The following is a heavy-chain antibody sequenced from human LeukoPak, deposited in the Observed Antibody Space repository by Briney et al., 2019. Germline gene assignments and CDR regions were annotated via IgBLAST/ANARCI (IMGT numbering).Heavy chain of an antibody. CDR2: IHFSGTT. CDR1: GGSITGYY. CDR3: ARHAVLRYFDWLSPIVEYFDY. Sequence: SETRSLTCSASGGSITGYYWSWFRQPPGKGLEWPAFIHFSGTTNYSPSLVSRLTVSRDTPKNQFSLHLRSVTVADTAVYYCARHAVLRYFDWLSPIVEYFDYWGQGTLVTVSS. V-gene: IGHV4-59*08. D-gene: IGHD3-9*01. J-gene: IGHJ4*02.